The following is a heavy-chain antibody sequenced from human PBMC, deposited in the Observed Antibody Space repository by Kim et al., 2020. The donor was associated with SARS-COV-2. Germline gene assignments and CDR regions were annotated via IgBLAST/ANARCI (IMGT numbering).Heavy chain of an antibody. J-gene: IGHJ5*02. Sequence: GGSLRLSCGASGFTFSNYGMTWVRQAPGKGLEWVSSISGSGGRTYSADSVKGRFTISRDNSKNTLYLQMNSLRADDTAVYYCAKHYGAPEEATWFDPWGQGTLVTVSS. D-gene: IGHD1-26*01. CDR2: ISGSGGRT. V-gene: IGHV3-23*01. CDR1: GFTFSNYG. CDR3: AKHYGAPEEATWFDP.